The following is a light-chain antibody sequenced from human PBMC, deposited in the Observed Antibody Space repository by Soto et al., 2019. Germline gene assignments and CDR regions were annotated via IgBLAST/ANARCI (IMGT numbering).Light chain of an antibody. V-gene: IGKV1-39*01. CDR3: HQSYNIPYT. J-gene: IGKJ2*01. Sequence: DIQMTQSPSSLSASVGDRVTITCRTSQTISSYLNWYQRKPGKAPKPLIYAASNLQSGVPSRFSGSGSGTDFTLTISSLQPEVFETSSCHQSYNIPYTFGQGTKLEIK. CDR1: QTISSY. CDR2: AAS.